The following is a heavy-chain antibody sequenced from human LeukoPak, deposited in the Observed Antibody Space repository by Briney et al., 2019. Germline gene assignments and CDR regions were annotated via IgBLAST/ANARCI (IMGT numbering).Heavy chain of an antibody. CDR3: ARDPLDIVVVPAAMPIDDY. CDR1: GFTFDDYG. D-gene: IGHD2-2*01. V-gene: IGHV3-74*01. CDR2: INSDGSST. Sequence: GSPRLSFAASGFTFDDYGMTWVRQAPGKGLVWVSRINSDGSSTSCADSVKGRFTISRDHAKNTLYLQMNSLRAEDTAVYYCARDPLDIVVVPAAMPIDDYWGKGTLHPVSS. J-gene: IGHJ4*02.